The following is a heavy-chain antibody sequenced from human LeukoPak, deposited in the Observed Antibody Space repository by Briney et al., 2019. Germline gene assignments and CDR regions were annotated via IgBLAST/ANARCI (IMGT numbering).Heavy chain of an antibody. Sequence: PSETLSLTCAVSGGSISSSNWWSWVRQPPGKGLEWIGEIYHSGSTDYNPSLKSRVTISVDKSKNQFSLKLSSVTAADTAVYYCARAAGYYDSSGYYLISGAFDIWGQGTMVTVSS. J-gene: IGHJ3*02. CDR1: GGSISSSNW. D-gene: IGHD3-22*01. CDR2: IYHSGST. CDR3: ARAAGYYDSSGYYLISGAFDI. V-gene: IGHV4-4*02.